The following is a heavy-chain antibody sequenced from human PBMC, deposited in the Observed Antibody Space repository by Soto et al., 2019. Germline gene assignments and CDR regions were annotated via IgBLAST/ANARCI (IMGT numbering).Heavy chain of an antibody. CDR3: ARGSTIFGVVNNWFDP. CDR2: INHSGST. Sequence: SETLSLTCAVYGGSFSGYYWSWIRQPPGKGLEWIGEINHSGSTNYNPSLKSRVTISVDTSKNQFSLKLNSVTAADTALYYCARGSTIFGVVNNWFDPWGQGTLVTVSS. D-gene: IGHD3-3*01. V-gene: IGHV4-34*01. J-gene: IGHJ5*02. CDR1: GGSFSGYY.